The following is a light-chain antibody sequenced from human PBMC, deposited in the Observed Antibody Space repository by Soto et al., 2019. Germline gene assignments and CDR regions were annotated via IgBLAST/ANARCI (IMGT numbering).Light chain of an antibody. V-gene: IGKV3-15*01. CDR1: QSVRSK. Sequence: EIVMTQSPATLSVSPGERATLSCRASQSVRSKFAGYQQKPGQAPRLLIYGASTRATGIPDRFSGSGSGRECTLNISSLQSEDFAVYYCQHYNNGPPWTFGQGTKVEIK. J-gene: IGKJ1*01. CDR3: QHYNNGPPWT. CDR2: GAS.